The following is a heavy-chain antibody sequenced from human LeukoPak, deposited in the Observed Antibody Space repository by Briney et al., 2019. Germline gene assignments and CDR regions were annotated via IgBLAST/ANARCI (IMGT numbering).Heavy chain of an antibody. CDR1: GGSISNSNYY. D-gene: IGHD3-10*01. CDR2: INYGGTT. Sequence: PSETLSLICTVSGGSISNSNYYWSWIRQPPGKELEWLASINYGGTTYYNPSLKSRVTISVDTSKNQFSLRLSSVTAADTAVYLCARYVVYGSGKYYFDYWGQGSLVTVSS. CDR3: ARYVVYGSGKYYFDY. V-gene: IGHV4-39*01. J-gene: IGHJ4*02.